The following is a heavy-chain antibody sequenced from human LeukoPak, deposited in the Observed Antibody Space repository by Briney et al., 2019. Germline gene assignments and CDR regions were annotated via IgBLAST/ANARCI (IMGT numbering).Heavy chain of an antibody. V-gene: IGHV5-51*01. CDR2: LYPGDSVT. CDR3: ASRLRERFAS. D-gene: IGHD5-12*01. Sequence: GASLKISCKGSGYSFPNYWIGWVRQMPGKGLEWLGILYPGDSVTRYSPSFQGQVTISADKSINTAYLQWSSLKASDTAMYYCASRLRERFASWGQGTLVTVSS. J-gene: IGHJ4*02. CDR1: GYSFPNYW.